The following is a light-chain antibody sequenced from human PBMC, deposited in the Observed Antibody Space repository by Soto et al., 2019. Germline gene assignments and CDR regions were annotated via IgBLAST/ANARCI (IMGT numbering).Light chain of an antibody. CDR1: SSNIGSNY. Sequence: QSVLTQPPSASGTPGQGVIISCSGTSSNIGSNYVHWYQQLPGTAPKLLIYGNSNRPSGVPDRFSGSKSGTSASLAITGLQAEDEADYYCQSYDSSLSGVVFGGGTKLTVL. J-gene: IGLJ2*01. CDR3: QSYDSSLSGVV. CDR2: GNS. V-gene: IGLV1-40*01.